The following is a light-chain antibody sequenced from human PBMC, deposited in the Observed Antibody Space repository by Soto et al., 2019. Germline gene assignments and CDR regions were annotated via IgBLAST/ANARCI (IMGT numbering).Light chain of an antibody. Sequence: DIQMTQSPSSLSASVGDRVTITCRASQSISNYLNWYQQKPGKAPNLLIYAVSSLRSGVPSRFSGSVSGTDFTLTISSLQAEDFATYYCQQSYSTARTFGQGTKLEIK. CDR1: QSISNY. J-gene: IGKJ2*01. V-gene: IGKV1-39*01. CDR3: QQSYSTART. CDR2: AVS.